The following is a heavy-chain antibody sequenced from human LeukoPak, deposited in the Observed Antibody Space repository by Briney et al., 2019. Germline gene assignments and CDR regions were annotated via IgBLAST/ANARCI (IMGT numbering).Heavy chain of an antibody. CDR1: GYTFTSYY. J-gene: IGHJ4*02. D-gene: IGHD5-12*01. CDR2: INPSGGST. Sequence: ASVKVSCKASGYTFTSYYMHWVRQAPGQGLEWMGIINPSGGSTSYAQKFQGRVTMTEDTSTDTAYMELSSLRSEDTAVYYCATIRGRSINSAFHEYWGQGTLVTVSS. V-gene: IGHV1-46*01. CDR3: ATIRGRSINSAFHEY.